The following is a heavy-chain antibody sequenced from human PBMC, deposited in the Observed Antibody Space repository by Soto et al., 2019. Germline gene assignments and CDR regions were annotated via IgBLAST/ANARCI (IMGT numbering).Heavy chain of an antibody. CDR1: GFTFSSYA. Sequence: PGGSLRLSCAASGFTFSSYAMSWVRQAPGKGLEWVSAISGSGGSTYYADSVKGRFTISRDNSKNTLYLQMNSLRAEDTAVYYCAKDRGSSSWAYYFDYWGQGTLVTVSS. CDR3: AKDRGSSSWAYYFDY. J-gene: IGHJ4*02. V-gene: IGHV3-23*01. D-gene: IGHD6-13*01. CDR2: ISGSGGST.